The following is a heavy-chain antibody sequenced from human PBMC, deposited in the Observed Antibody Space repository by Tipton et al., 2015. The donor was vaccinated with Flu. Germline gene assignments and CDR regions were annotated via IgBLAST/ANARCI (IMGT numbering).Heavy chain of an antibody. V-gene: IGHV4-38-2*01. CDR1: GDSLGSSYY. D-gene: IGHD3-10*01. CDR2: IHTSAGT. J-gene: IGHJ4*02. CDR3: ARRTYYYGSGEQDY. Sequence: TLSLTCSVSGDSLGSSYYWAWIRQPPGRGLEWIGNIHTSAGTYYNLSLKSRVTISVDTSKNQFSLKLSSVTAADTAVYYCARRTYYYGSGEQDYWGQGTLVTVSS.